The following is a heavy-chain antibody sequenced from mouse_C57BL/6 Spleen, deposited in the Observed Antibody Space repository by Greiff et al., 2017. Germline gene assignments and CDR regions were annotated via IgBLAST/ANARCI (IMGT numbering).Heavy chain of an antibody. D-gene: IGHD2-1*01. V-gene: IGHV1-69*01. J-gene: IGHJ2*01. CDR3: AYGNSKDYFDY. CDR2: IDPSDSYT. Sequence: QVQLQQPGAELVMPGASVKLSCKASGYTFTSYWMPWVKQRPGQGLEWIGEIDPSDSYTNYNQKFKGKSTLTVDKSSSTAYMQLSSLTSEDSAVYYCAYGNSKDYFDYWGQGTTLTVSS. CDR1: GYTFTSYW.